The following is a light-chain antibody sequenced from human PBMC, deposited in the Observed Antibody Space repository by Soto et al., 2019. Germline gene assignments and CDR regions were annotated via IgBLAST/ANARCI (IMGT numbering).Light chain of an antibody. V-gene: IGKV1-39*01. Sequence: DLQMTQSPSSLSASVGDRVTLTCRASQSINSYLNWYQQKPGKAPKLLIYAASTLQSGVPSRFSGSGSGTDFTLTISSLQPEDFATYYCQQGYSTRLTFGGGTKVEIK. CDR1: QSINSY. CDR3: QQGYSTRLT. CDR2: AAS. J-gene: IGKJ4*01.